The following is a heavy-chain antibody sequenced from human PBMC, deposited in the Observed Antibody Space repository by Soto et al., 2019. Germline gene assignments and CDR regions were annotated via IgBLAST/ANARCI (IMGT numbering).Heavy chain of an antibody. CDR2: IYYSGST. CDR1: CTPNRPSGYY. CDR3: ARSPDH. V-gene: IGHV4-31*03. J-gene: IGHJ4*02. Sequence: SLTPPLDCTPNRPSGYYWSWIRQPPGKGLEWIGYIYYSGSTYYNPSLKSRVTISVDTSKNQFSLKLSSVTAADTAVYYWARSPDHWGQGTLVTVS.